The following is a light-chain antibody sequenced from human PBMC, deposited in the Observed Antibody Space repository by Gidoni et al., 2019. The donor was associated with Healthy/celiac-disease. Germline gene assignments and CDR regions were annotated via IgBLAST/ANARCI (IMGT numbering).Light chain of an antibody. Sequence: DIQMTQSPSTLSASVGDRVTITCRASQSISSWLAWYQQKPGKAPKLLIYDASSLESGVPSRFSGSGSGTEFTLTISSLQPDDFATYYCQQYNSYLTFXQXTKVEIK. J-gene: IGKJ1*01. CDR3: QQYNSYLT. V-gene: IGKV1-5*01. CDR1: QSISSW. CDR2: DAS.